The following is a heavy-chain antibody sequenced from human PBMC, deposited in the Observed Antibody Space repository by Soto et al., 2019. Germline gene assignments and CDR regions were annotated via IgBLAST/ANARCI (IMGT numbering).Heavy chain of an antibody. CDR1: GGSISSGGYY. D-gene: IGHD2-2*02. CDR2: IYYSGST. Sequence: QVQLQESGPGLVKPSQTLSLTCTVSGGSISSGGYYWSWIRQHPGKGLEWIGYIYYSGSTYYNPYLKSRVTISVDTSKNQFSLKLSSVTAADTAVYYCAAAGYPGDIVVVPAAILPNYWGQGTLVTVSS. CDR3: AAAGYPGDIVVVPAAILPNY. V-gene: IGHV4-31*03. J-gene: IGHJ4*02.